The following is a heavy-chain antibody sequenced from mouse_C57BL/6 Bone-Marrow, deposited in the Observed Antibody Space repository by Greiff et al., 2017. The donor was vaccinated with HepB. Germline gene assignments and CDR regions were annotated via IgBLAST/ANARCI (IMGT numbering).Heavy chain of an antibody. CDR2: IHPNSGST. Sequence: QVQLKQPGAELVKPGASVKLSCKASGYTFTSYWMHWVKQRPGQGLEWIGMIHPNSGSTNYNEKFKSKATLTVDKSSSTAYMQLSSLTSEDSAVYYCARSLRLPSFAYWGQGTLVTVSA. D-gene: IGHD3-2*02. CDR1: GYTFTSYW. CDR3: ARSLRLPSFAY. J-gene: IGHJ3*01. V-gene: IGHV1-64*01.